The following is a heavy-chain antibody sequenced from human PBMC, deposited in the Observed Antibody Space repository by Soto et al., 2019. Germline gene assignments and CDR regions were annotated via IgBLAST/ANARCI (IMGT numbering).Heavy chain of an antibody. CDR2: ISSSSSTI. D-gene: IGHD3-9*01. CDR3: ATAAPPLYYDILTGYQNY. CDR1: GFTFSSYS. J-gene: IGHJ4*02. V-gene: IGHV3-48*01. Sequence: GGSLRLSCAASGFTFSSYSMNWVRQAPGKGLEWVSYISSSSSTIYYADSVKGRFTISRDNAKNSLYLQMNSLRAEDTAVYYCATAAPPLYYDILTGYQNYWGQGTLVTVSS.